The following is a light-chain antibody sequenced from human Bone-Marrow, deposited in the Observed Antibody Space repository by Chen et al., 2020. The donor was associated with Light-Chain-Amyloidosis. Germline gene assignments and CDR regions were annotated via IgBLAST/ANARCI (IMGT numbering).Light chain of an antibody. CDR1: DLPTKY. J-gene: IGLJ2*01. CDR3: QSADSSGTYEVI. V-gene: IGLV3-25*03. Sequence: SYELTQPPSVSVSPGQTARITCSGDDLPTKYAYWYQQKPGQAPVLVIHRDPGRPSGISERFSGSRSGTTATLTISGVQAEDEADYHCQSADSSGTYEVIFGGGTTLTVL. CDR2: RDP.